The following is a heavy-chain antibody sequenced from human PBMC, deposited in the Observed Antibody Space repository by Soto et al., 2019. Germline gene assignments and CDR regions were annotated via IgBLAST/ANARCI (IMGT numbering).Heavy chain of an antibody. J-gene: IGHJ4*02. CDR2: VKNKANSYTT. V-gene: IGHV3-72*01. Sequence: EVQLVESGGGLVQPGGSLRLSCAASVFTFSEHYMDWVRQAPGKGLEWVGRVKNKANSYTTEYAASVKGRCTISRDDSRNLLFLQMNSLKTDDTALYYCTRVRLGAPTRYFDSWGQGALVTVSS. D-gene: IGHD2-15*01. CDR1: VFTFSEHY. CDR3: TRVRLGAPTRYFDS.